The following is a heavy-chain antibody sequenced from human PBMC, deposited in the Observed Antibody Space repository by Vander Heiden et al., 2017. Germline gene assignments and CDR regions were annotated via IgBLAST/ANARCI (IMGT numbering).Heavy chain of an antibody. CDR3: ARGNCGGDCPLGY. Sequence: QVQLVQSGAEVKKPGASVTVSCKASGYTFTSYYIHWVRQAPGQGLEWMGIINPSGGTTSYAQKFQGRVTMTRDTSTSTVYMELSSLRSDDTAVYYCARGNCGGDCPLGYWGQGTLVTVSS. J-gene: IGHJ4*02. V-gene: IGHV1-46*01. D-gene: IGHD2-21*02. CDR1: GYTFTSYY. CDR2: INPSGGTT.